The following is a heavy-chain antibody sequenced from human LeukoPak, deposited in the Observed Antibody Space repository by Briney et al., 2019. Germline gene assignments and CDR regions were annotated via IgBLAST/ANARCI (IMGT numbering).Heavy chain of an antibody. CDR3: ARDGSIAVVPAATIDY. V-gene: IGHV3-30-3*01. D-gene: IGHD2-2*01. CDR2: ISNDGNYK. Sequence: PGRSLRLSCAASGFSLNTYAMHWVRQAPGKGLEWVALISNDGNYKYYADSVKGRFTISRDNSKNTLSLQMNSLRPEDTAVYFCARDGSIAVVPAATIDYWGQGTLVTVSS. CDR1: GFSLNTYA. J-gene: IGHJ4*02.